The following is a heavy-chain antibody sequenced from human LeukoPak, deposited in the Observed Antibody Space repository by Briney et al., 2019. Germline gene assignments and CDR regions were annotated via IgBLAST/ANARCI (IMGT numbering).Heavy chain of an antibody. V-gene: IGHV3-30*04. Sequence: GGSLRLSCAASGLTFSSYAMHWVRQAPGKGLEWVAVISYDGTNKYYADSVKGRFTISRDNSKNTLYLQMNSLRAEDTAVYYCAKDWSSIARFDYWGQGTLVTVSS. D-gene: IGHD3-3*01. CDR1: GLTFSSYA. CDR2: ISYDGTNK. J-gene: IGHJ4*02. CDR3: AKDWSSIARFDY.